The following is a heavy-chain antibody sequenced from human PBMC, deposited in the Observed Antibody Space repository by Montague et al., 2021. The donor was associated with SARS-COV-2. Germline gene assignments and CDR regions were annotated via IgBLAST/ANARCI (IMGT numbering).Heavy chain of an antibody. J-gene: IGHJ3*02. CDR3: EREGVHAFDI. CDR1: GDSVSSVRAA. V-gene: IGHV6-1*01. Sequence: CAISGDSVSSVRAAWNWIRQTPSRGLEWLGRTSYRSKWINAYAVSLESRMSITPDTSTNQFSLHLSFVTPDDTAVYYCEREGVHAFDIWGQGTPVIVSS. CDR2: TSYRSKWIN.